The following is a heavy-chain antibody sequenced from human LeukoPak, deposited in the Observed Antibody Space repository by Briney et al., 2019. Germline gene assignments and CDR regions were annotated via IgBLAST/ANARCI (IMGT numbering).Heavy chain of an antibody. CDR2: ISWNSGSI. D-gene: IGHD3-22*01. Sequence: GRSLRLSCAASGFTIDDYAMHWVRQAPGKGLEWVSGISWNSGSIGYADSVKGRFTISRDNAKNSLYLQMNSLRAEDTALYYCAKAPDRYYYDSSGYYFDYWGQGTLVTVSS. J-gene: IGHJ4*02. V-gene: IGHV3-9*01. CDR1: GFTIDDYA. CDR3: AKAPDRYYYDSSGYYFDY.